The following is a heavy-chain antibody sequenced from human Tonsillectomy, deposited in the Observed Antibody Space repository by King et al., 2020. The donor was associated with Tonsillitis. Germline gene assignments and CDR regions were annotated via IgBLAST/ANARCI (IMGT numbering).Heavy chain of an antibody. D-gene: IGHD6-19*01. CDR1: GYTFSSYA. Sequence: VQLVESGGGVVQPGRSVRLSCAASGYTFSSYAMHWVRQAPGKGLEWVAVISYDESTKYYVDTVKGRVTISRDNSKNTLYMEMNSLRAEDTAVYYCARVVRSSGWSYYFDYGGQGTLVTVSS. CDR2: ISYDESTK. CDR3: ARVVRSSGWSYYFDY. J-gene: IGHJ4*02. V-gene: IGHV3-30*01.